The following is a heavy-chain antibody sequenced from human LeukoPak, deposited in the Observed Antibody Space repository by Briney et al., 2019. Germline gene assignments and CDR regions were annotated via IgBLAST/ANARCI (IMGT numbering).Heavy chain of an antibody. CDR1: GFTVSDNY. CDR2: IYGGST. Sequence: GGSLRLSCAASGFTVSDNYMTWVRQAPGKGLEWVSIIYGGSTYYADSVKGRFTISRDNSKNTVYLQMNSLRAEDTAVYYCARAFEGVHRTTNSYTYYYYMDVWGKGTTVIVSS. D-gene: IGHD2/OR15-2a*01. CDR3: ARAFEGVHRTTNSYTYYYYMDV. V-gene: IGHV3-53*01. J-gene: IGHJ6*03.